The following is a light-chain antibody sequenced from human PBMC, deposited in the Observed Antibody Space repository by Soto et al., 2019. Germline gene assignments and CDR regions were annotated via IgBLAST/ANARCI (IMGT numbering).Light chain of an antibody. CDR3: QQSYSTPLT. CDR2: AAS. J-gene: IGKJ4*01. CDR1: QSISSY. V-gene: IGKV1-39*01. Sequence: DIQMTQSPSSLSASVGDRVTITCRASQSISSYLNWYQQKPGKVPKLLIYAASRLQSGVPSRFSGSGSGTDFTLTISSLQPEDFATYYCQQSYSTPLTFGGGTKVEIK.